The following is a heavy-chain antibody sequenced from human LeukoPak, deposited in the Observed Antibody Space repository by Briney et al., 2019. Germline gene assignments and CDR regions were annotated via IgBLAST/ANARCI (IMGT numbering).Heavy chain of an antibody. CDR3: ARDGAIAAAGRGYYYYMDV. CDR2: IYYSGST. D-gene: IGHD6-13*01. J-gene: IGHJ6*03. CDR1: GGSISSYY. V-gene: IGHV4-59*12. Sequence: PSETLSLTCTVSGGSISSYYWSWIRQPPGKGLEGIGYIYYSGSTNYNPSLKSRVTISVDTPKNQFSLKLSSVTAADTAVYYCARDGAIAAAGRGYYYYMDVWGKGTTVTVSS.